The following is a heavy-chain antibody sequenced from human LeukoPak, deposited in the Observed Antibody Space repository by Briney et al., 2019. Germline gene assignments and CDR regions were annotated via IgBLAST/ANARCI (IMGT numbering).Heavy chain of an antibody. D-gene: IGHD1-26*01. V-gene: IGHV4-34*01. CDR3: ARDIPGRY. Sequence: SETLSLTCAVYGGSFSGYYWSWIRQPPGKGLEWIGEINHSGSTNYNPSLKSRVTISVDTSKNQFSLKLSSVTAADTAVYYCARDIPGRYWGQGTLVTVSS. CDR1: GGSFSGYY. J-gene: IGHJ4*02. CDR2: INHSGST.